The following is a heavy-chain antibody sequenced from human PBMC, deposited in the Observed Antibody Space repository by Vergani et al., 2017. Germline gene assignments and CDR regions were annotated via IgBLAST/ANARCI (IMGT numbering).Heavy chain of an antibody. J-gene: IGHJ5*02. CDR3: ARRGDQVFDP. D-gene: IGHD2-2*01. CDR2: IYYSGSA. CDR1: GGSISSSSYY. V-gene: IGHV4-39*01. Sequence: QLQLQESGPGLVKPSETLSLTCTVSGGSISSSSYYWGGIRQPPGQGLVWIGCIYYSGSAYYNPSLKSRVTISVDTSKNQFSLKLSSVTAADTAVYYCARRGDQVFDPWGQGTLVTVSS.